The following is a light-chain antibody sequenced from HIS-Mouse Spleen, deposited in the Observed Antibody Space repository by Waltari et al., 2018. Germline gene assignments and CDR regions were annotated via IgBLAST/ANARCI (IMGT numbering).Light chain of an antibody. CDR1: SSDVGGYNY. CDR3: SSYTSSSTLVV. V-gene: IGLV2-14*03. J-gene: IGLJ2*01. Sequence: QSALTQPASVSGSPGQSITISCTGTSSDVGGYNYVSWYQQHPGKAPKLMIYDVSKPTSGVSTRFSGSKSGTTASLTISGLQAEDEADYYCSSYTSSSTLVVFGGGTKLTVL. CDR2: DVS.